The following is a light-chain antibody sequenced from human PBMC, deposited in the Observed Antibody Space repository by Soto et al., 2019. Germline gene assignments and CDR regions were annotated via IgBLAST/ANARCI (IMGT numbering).Light chain of an antibody. J-gene: IGKJ1*01. CDR3: QQYCRTPWE. Sequence: DFVMTQSPDSLAVSLGGRATINCKSSQTVLYTPNNRNYLAWYQQKAGQPPKLLIYWASTRESGVPDRFSGSGSGTDFTLTISTLQADDVEVDYCQQYCRTPWEFGQGTKVEIK. V-gene: IGKV4-1*01. CDR1: QTVLYTPNNRNY. CDR2: WAS.